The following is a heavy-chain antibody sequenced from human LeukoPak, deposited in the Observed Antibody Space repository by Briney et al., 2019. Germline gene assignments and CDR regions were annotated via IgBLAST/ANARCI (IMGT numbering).Heavy chain of an antibody. CDR3: ARAGVVPAAINRAFDI. V-gene: IGHV4-30-4*08. CDR2: IYHNGDT. CDR1: GGSLINGDYY. D-gene: IGHD2-2*02. J-gene: IGHJ3*02. Sequence: SQTLSLTCIVSGGSLINGDYYWSWIRQPPGKGLEWIVYIYHNGDTYYNPSLKSRVSISVDTSKNQFSLKLSSVTAADTAVYYCARAGVVPAAINRAFDIWGQGSVVTVSS.